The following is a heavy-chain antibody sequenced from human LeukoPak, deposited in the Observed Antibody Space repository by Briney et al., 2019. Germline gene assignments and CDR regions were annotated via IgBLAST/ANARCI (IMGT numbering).Heavy chain of an antibody. CDR3: AKRDLTTEFDY. V-gene: IGHV3-30*02. Sequence: GGSLRLSCAASGFTFSNYGMHWVRQAPGKGLEWVALILYDGSLEYYSDSVKARFTISRDNSKNTLFLQMNSLRTEDTAVYYCAKRDLTTEFDYWGQGTLVTVSS. J-gene: IGHJ4*02. D-gene: IGHD4-17*01. CDR2: ILYDGSLE. CDR1: GFTFSNYG.